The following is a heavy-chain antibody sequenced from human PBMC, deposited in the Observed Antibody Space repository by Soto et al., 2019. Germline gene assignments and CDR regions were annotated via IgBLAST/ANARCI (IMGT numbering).Heavy chain of an antibody. V-gene: IGHV1-2*04. Sequence: ASVKVSCKASGYTFTGYYMHWVRQAPGQGLEWMGWINPNSGGTNYAQKFQGWVTMTRDTSISTAYMELSRLRSDDTAVYYCARDRGYCSGGSCVYAFDIWGQGTMVTVSS. CDR1: GYTFTGYY. J-gene: IGHJ3*02. CDR3: ARDRGYCSGGSCVYAFDI. CDR2: INPNSGGT. D-gene: IGHD2-15*01.